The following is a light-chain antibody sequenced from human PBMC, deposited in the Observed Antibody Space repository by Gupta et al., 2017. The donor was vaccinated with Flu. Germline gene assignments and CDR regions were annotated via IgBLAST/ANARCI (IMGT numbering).Light chain of an antibody. CDR3: MQGTHWPSP. CDR2: KVL. Sequence: ISSISSQSPLYSDVNTYLNWFHQRPGQSPRRLIYKVLNRDSGVPDRFSGIFSATDFTLEISRVEAEDVGVYYCMQGTHWPSPFGQGPKLEI. J-gene: IGKJ2*01. V-gene: IGKV2-30*01. CDR1: QSPLYSDVNTY.